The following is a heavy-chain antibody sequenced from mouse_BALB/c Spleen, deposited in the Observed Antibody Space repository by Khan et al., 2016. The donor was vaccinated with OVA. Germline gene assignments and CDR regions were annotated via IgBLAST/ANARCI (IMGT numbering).Heavy chain of an antibody. V-gene: IGHV3-2*02. Sequence: EVKLLESGPGLVKPSQSLSLTCTVNGYSITSNYAWNWIRQFPGNKLEWMGYISYSGTTNYNPSLKSRLSINRDTSKNQFFLLLHSVTTEDSATYYCARGNCYGYALDYGGQGTSVTVSS. CDR1: GYSITSNYA. D-gene: IGHD1-1*01. J-gene: IGHJ4*01. CDR3: ARGNCYGYALDY. CDR2: ISYSGTT.